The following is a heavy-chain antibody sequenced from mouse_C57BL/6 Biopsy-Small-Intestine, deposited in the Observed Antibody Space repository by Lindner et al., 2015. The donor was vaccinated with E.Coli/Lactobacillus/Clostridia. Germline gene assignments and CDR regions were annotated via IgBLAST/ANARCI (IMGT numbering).Heavy chain of an antibody. CDR1: GYTFTDYY. CDR2: IYPGSGDT. J-gene: IGHJ1*01. CDR3: TRGNLWYFDV. V-gene: IGHV1-84*01. Sequence: VQLQESGPELVRPGASVKISCKSSGYTFTDYYIDWVKQRPGQGLEWIGWIYPGSGDTKYNEKFEAKATLTVDTSSSTAYMQLSSLTSEDSAVYFCTRGNLWYFDVWGAGTTVTVSS.